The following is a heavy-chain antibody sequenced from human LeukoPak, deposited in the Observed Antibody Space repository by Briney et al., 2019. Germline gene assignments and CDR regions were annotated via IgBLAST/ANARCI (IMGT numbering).Heavy chain of an antibody. J-gene: IGHJ4*02. CDR1: GYTLTELS. D-gene: IGHD6-19*01. Sequence: ASVKVSCKVSGYTLTELSMHWVRQAPGKGLEWMGGFDPEDGETIYAQKFQGRVTMTEDTSTDTAYMELSSLRSEDTAVYYCAAYEIAVAGTFYDYWGQGTLVTVSS. CDR2: FDPEDGET. V-gene: IGHV1-24*01. CDR3: AAYEIAVAGTFYDY.